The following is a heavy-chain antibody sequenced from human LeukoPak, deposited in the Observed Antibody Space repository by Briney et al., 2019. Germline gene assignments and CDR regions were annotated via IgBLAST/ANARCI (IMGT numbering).Heavy chain of an antibody. CDR3: ARGGYSSSRYPRALDY. D-gene: IGHD6-13*01. CDR1: GGSISSYY. CDR2: IYTSGST. V-gene: IGHV4-4*07. Sequence: SETLSLTCTVSGGSISSYYWSWIRQPAGKGLEWIGRIYTSGSTNYNPSLKSRVTISVDTSKNQFSLKLSSVTAADTAVYYCARGGYSSSRYPRALDYWGQGTLVTVSS. J-gene: IGHJ4*02.